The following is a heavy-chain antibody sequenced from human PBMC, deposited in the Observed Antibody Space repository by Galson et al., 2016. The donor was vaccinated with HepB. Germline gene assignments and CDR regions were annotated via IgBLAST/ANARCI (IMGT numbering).Heavy chain of an antibody. CDR1: GYTLTAYH. V-gene: IGHV1-2*02. CDR3: ARDQASLPPDSGAFDI. J-gene: IGHJ3*02. D-gene: IGHD4-17*01. CDR2: INPNSAT. Sequence: SVKVSCKASGYTLTAYHMHWVRQAPGQGLEWMGWINPNSATNYARKFQGRVTMTRDTSISTLYMELSSLKSDDTAVYYCARDQASLPPDSGAFDIWGQGTMVTVSP.